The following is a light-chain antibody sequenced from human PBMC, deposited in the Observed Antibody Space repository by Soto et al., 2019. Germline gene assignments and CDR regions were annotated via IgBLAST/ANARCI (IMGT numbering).Light chain of an antibody. CDR2: DYS. V-gene: IGLV3-21*02. CDR3: GTWDSSLSAKV. J-gene: IGLJ3*02. Sequence: SYELTQPPSVSVALGQTARVTCGGNNIGRKSVHWYQQMPGQAPVLVVSDYSDRPSGIPERFSGSKSGNTATLTISRVEAGDEADYYCGTWDSSLSAKVFGGGTKLTVL. CDR1: NIGRKS.